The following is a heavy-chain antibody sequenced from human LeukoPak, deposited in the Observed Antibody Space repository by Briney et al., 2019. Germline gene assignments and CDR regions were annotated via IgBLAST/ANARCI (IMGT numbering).Heavy chain of an antibody. V-gene: IGHV4-59*08. CDR1: GASLSDFY. D-gene: IGHD1-1*01. Sequence: PSETLSLTCSVSGASLSDFYWSWIRQPPGKGPEWIGHISYSGTTNYNPSLKSRATISVDTSKNQFSLKLTSVTAADTAVYYCARPCPREHNGYYGMDVWGQGTTVTVSS. CDR2: ISYSGTT. J-gene: IGHJ6*02. CDR3: ARPCPREHNGYYGMDV.